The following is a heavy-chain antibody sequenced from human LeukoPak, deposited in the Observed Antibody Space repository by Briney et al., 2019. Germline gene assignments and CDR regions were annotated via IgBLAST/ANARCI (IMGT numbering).Heavy chain of an antibody. V-gene: IGHV1-18*01. CDR2: ICAYNGNT. J-gene: IGHJ5*02. D-gene: IGHD2-2*01. Sequence: ASVKVSCKCTGYTFTSYGISWVRQAPGQGGEWVGGICAYNGNTNNSHKLQGRVIITPDTSPHKHLMEPRRLRHAHTPGYYGARGVGCSSTSCYPWFDPCGDGRLFTVSP. CDR3: ARGVGCSSTSCYPWFDP. CDR1: GYTFTSYG.